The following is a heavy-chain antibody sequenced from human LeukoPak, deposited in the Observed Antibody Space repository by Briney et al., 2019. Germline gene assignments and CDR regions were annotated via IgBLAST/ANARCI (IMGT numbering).Heavy chain of an antibody. V-gene: IGHV3-30*18. Sequence: GGSLRLSCAASGFTFSSYGMHWVRQAPGKGLEWVAVISYDGSNKYYADSVKGRFTISRDNSKNTLYLQTNSLRAEDTAVYYCAKDRAGDSSGSFDYWGQGTLVTVSS. J-gene: IGHJ4*02. CDR1: GFTFSSYG. CDR2: ISYDGSNK. CDR3: AKDRAGDSSGSFDY. D-gene: IGHD3-22*01.